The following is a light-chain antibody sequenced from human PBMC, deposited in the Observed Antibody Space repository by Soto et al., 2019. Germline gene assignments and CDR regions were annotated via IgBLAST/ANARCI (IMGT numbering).Light chain of an antibody. CDR2: GNS. CDR1: ISNIGAGYD. CDR3: QSYDSSLSGYX. J-gene: IGLJ1*01. V-gene: IGLV1-40*01. Sequence: QSVLTQPPSVSGVPGQRVTISCTGGISNIGAGYDVHWYQQLPGTAPKLLIYGNSNRPSGVPDRFSGSKSGTSASLAITGLQAEDEADYYCQSYDSSLSGYXFGTGT.